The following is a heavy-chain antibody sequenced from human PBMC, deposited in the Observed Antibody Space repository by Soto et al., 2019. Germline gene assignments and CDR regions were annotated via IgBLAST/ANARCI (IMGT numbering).Heavy chain of an antibody. Sequence: ETLSLTCTVSGGSISSYYWSWILQPPWKGLEWIGYIYYSGSTNYNPSLRSRVTISVDTSKNQFSLKLSSVTAADTAVYYCAKERYYDILTGPEDYYYLYGMDVWGQGTTVTV. CDR3: AKERYYDILTGPEDYYYLYGMDV. D-gene: IGHD3-9*01. J-gene: IGHJ6*02. CDR2: IYYSGST. CDR1: GGSISSYY. V-gene: IGHV4-59*01.